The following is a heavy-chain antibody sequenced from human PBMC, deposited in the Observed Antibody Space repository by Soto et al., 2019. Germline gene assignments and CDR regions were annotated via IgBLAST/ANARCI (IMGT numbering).Heavy chain of an antibody. CDR1: GYTFTSYA. J-gene: IGHJ4*02. D-gene: IGHD1-20*01. CDR2: VNAGNGNT. V-gene: IGHV1-3*01. CDR3: ERDLGYCWIRQDD. Sequence: ASVKASCPASGYTFTSYAIHWVRQAPGQRLAWMGWVNAGNGNTKYSQKLQGRVTITRDTSASTAYMELSSLRSEDTAVYYWERDLGYCWIRQDDCGQGTLVTVSS.